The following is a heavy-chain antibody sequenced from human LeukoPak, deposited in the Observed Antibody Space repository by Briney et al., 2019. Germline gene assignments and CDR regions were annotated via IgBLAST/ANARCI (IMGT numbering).Heavy chain of an antibody. D-gene: IGHD4-17*01. CDR1: GGSISSSSYY. J-gene: IGHJ2*01. Sequence: KPSETLSLTCTVSGGSISSSSYYWGWIRQPPGKGLEWIGSIYYSGSTYYNPSLKSRVTISVDTSKNQFSLKLSSVTAADTAVYYCARDRTGDWYFDLWGRGTLVTVSS. CDR3: ARDRTGDWYFDL. V-gene: IGHV4-39*07. CDR2: IYYSGST.